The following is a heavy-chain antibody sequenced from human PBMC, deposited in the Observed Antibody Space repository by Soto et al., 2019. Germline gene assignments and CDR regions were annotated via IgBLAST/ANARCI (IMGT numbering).Heavy chain of an antibody. D-gene: IGHD2-8*02. J-gene: IGHJ4*02. CDR2: INQDGGEK. CDR1: GFTFSKYW. CDR3: ARDATYCLDC. Sequence: GGSLRLSCAASGFTFSKYWMAWVRQAPGKGLEWVANINQDGGEKYHVDSVKGRFTISRDNAENSLYLQMNSLRAEDTAVYYCARDATYCLDCWGRGTLVTVSS. V-gene: IGHV3-7*03.